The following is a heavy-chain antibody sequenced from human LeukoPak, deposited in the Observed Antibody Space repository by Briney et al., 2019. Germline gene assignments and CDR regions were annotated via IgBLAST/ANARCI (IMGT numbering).Heavy chain of an antibody. CDR1: GASVSSNSYH. V-gene: IGHV4-61*03. D-gene: IGHD3-22*01. CDR3: AGLVGRYSSGLYYYYFDY. CDR2: HSGNS. Sequence: SETLSLTCTVSGASVSSNSYHWSWIRQAPGKGLEWIGHSGNSDYKPSLKSRITISTDTSNNHFSLNLVSVTAADTAVYYCAGLVGRYSSGLYYYYFDYWGQGTLVTVSS. J-gene: IGHJ4*02.